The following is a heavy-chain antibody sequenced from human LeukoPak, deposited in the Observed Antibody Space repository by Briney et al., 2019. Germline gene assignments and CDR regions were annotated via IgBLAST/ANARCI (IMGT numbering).Heavy chain of an antibody. D-gene: IGHD7-27*01. J-gene: IGHJ4*02. CDR2: ISSSSSYI. Sequence: PGGSLRLSCAASGFTFSSYSMNWVRQAPGKGLEWVSSISSSSSYIYYADSVKGRFTISRDNAKNPLYLQMNSLRAEDTAVYYCAREAPNWAFDYWGQGTLVTVSS. V-gene: IGHV3-21*01. CDR3: AREAPNWAFDY. CDR1: GFTFSSYS.